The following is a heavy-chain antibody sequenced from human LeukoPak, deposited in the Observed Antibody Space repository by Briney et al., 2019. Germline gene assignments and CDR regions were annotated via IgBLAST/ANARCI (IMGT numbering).Heavy chain of an antibody. J-gene: IGHJ5*02. CDR2: INPNSGGT. CDR3: ARDSRAAAAGINWFDP. D-gene: IGHD6-13*01. CDR1: GYTFTDYY. Sequence: ASLKVSCKASGYTFTDYYLHWVRQAPGQGLEWMGRINPNSGGTNYAQKFKGRGTMTRDTSISTAYMELNRLRSDDTAIYYCARDSRAAAAGINWFDPWGQGTLVTVSS. V-gene: IGHV1-2*06.